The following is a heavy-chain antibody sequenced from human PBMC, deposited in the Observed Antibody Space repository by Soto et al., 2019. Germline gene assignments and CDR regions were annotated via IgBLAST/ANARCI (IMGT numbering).Heavy chain of an antibody. CDR1: GYTFTGYY. J-gene: IGHJ3*02. CDR3: ARGSGYYDSSGYYPDAFDI. D-gene: IGHD3-22*01. Sequence: ASVKVSCTASGYTFTGYYMHWVRQAPGQGLEWMGWINPNIGGTNYAQKFQGRVTMTRDTSISTAYMELSRLRSDDTAVYYCARGSGYYDSSGYYPDAFDIWGQGTMVTVSS. CDR2: INPNIGGT. V-gene: IGHV1-2*02.